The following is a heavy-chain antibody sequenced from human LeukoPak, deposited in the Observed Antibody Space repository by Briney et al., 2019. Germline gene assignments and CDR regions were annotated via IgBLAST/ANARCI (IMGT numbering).Heavy chain of an antibody. J-gene: IGHJ4*02. CDR2: ISPTGSYT. D-gene: IGHD2-21*02. CDR1: GFMLNVYY. Sequence: PGGSLRLSCEAPGFMLNVYYMSWFRLAPGKGLGWIGYISPTGSYTTYADSVRGRFTISRDNAKNLLFLQMNDLRTEDTAVYYCARKLGGAQCGGDCFFDHWGQGTRVGVSS. CDR3: ARKLGGAQCGGDCFFDH. V-gene: IGHV3-11*03.